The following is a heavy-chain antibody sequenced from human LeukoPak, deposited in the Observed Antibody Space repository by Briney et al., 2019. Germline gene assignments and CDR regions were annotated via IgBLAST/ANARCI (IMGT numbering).Heavy chain of an antibody. CDR3: ARSRVGGLKYYGMDV. V-gene: IGHV3-48*03. J-gene: IGHJ6*02. CDR1: GFTFSSYE. CDR2: ISSSGSTI. Sequence: GGSLRLSCAASGFTFSSYEMNWVRQAPGKGLEWVSYISSSGSTIYYADSVKGRFTISRDNAKNSLYLQMNSLRAEDTAVYYCARSRVGGLKYYGMDVWGQGTTVTVSS. D-gene: IGHD3-16*01.